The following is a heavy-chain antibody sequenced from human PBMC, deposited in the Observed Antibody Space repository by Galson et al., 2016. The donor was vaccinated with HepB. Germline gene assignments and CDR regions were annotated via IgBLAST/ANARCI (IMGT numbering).Heavy chain of an antibody. D-gene: IGHD2-8*02. Sequence: SVKVSCRASGYPFTSFGISWVRQAPGQGLEWMGWINVFNGHTNYAQKLQGRVTMTTDTSTSPSYMELRSLRSDDTAVYYCARSLVPSFGMDVWGKGTTVTVSS. CDR3: ARSLVPSFGMDV. V-gene: IGHV1-18*01. CDR1: GYPFTSFG. J-gene: IGHJ6*04. CDR2: INVFNGHT.